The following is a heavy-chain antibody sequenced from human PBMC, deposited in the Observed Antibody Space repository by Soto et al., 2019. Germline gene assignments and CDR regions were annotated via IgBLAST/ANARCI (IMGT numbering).Heavy chain of an antibody. CDR3: ARPFDTSGWYDH. Sequence: PGESLKISCKGSGYSFTTYWIAGVRQMPGKGLECMGIIYPGDSDTRYSPSFQGQVTISADKSINTAYLQWSSLKASDSAIYYCARPFDTSGWYDHWGQGTLVTVSS. CDR1: GYSFTTYW. CDR2: IYPGDSDT. J-gene: IGHJ5*02. V-gene: IGHV5-51*01. D-gene: IGHD6-19*01.